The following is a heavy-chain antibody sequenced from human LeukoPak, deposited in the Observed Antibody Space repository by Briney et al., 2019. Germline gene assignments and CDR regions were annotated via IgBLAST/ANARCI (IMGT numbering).Heavy chain of an antibody. CDR2: INHSGST. D-gene: IGHD3-9*01. CDR3: ARGSTVLRYFDWSPKYYFEY. V-gene: IGHV4-34*01. Sequence: PSETLSLTCAVYGGSFSGYYWSWIRQPPGKGLEWIGEINHSGSTNYNPSLKSRVTISVDTSKNQFSLKLSSVTAADTAVYYCARGSTVLRYFDWSPKYYFEYWGQGTLVTVSS. CDR1: GGSFSGYY. J-gene: IGHJ4*02.